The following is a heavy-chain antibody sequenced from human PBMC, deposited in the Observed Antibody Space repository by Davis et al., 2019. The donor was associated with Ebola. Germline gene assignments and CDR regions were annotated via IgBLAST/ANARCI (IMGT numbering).Heavy chain of an antibody. CDR2: IDHSDSYT. V-gene: IGHV5-10-1*01. Sequence: GESLKISCKASGYSFLNYWISWVRHMPGRGLEWIGRIDHSDSYTDYSPSFQGHVTISADKSTNTAYLQWSSLQPSDTAIYYCARRDQNYYYGMDVWGQGTTVTVSS. J-gene: IGHJ6*02. CDR3: ARRDQNYYYGMDV. CDR1: GYSFLNYW.